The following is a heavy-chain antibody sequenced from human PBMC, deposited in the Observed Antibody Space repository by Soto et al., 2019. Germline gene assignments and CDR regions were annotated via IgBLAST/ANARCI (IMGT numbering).Heavy chain of an antibody. J-gene: IGHJ4*02. CDR1: GGSFSGYY. CDR3: ASVGSYCDSSGYRDY. V-gene: IGHV4-34*01. CDR2: INHSGST. Sequence: SETLSLTCAVYGGSFSGYYWSWIRQPPGKGLEWIGEINHSGSTNYNPSLKSRVTISVDTSKNQFSLKLSSVTAADTAVYYCASVGSYCDSSGYRDYWGQGTLVTVSS. D-gene: IGHD3-22*01.